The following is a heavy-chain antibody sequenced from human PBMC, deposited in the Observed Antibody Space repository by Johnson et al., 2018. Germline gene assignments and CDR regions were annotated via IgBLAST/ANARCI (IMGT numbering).Heavy chain of an antibody. V-gene: IGHV3-30*18. Sequence: QVQLVESGGGVVQPGTSLRLSCTGSGFNFNNFGMNWVRQAPGKGLEWVAVISFDGNRQHYSDSVKGRFTVSRDNFRKTVFLQMNSLGVDDTGVYYCAKTGIDGYKHLGYEENWGQGTLVSVSS. D-gene: IGHD5-24*01. J-gene: IGHJ4*02. CDR1: GFNFNNFG. CDR2: ISFDGNRQ. CDR3: AKTGIDGYKHLGYEEN.